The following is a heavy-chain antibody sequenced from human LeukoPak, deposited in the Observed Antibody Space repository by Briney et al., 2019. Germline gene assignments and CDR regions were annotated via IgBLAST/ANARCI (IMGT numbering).Heavy chain of an antibody. V-gene: IGHV1-18*01. Sequence: ASVKVSCKASGYTFITYGISWVRQAPGLGLEWMGWISPNSGDTNYAQNLQGRVTMTTDTSTSTAYMELRSLRSDDTAVYYCASSGTGITMVRGVIITPYNWFDPWGQGTLVTVSS. CDR3: ASSGTGITMVRGVIITPYNWFDP. D-gene: IGHD3-10*01. CDR1: GYTFITYG. J-gene: IGHJ5*02. CDR2: ISPNSGDT.